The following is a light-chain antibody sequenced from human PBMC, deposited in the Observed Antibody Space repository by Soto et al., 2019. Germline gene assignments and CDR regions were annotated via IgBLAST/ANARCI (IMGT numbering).Light chain of an antibody. J-gene: IGKJ4*01. CDR1: QSVSSY. CDR3: QQRTNWPPT. Sequence: EIVLTQSPATLSLSPGDRATLSCRASQSVSSYLAWYQQRPGQAPRLLIYDASNRATGIPARFSGSGSGTDFTLTISSLETEDFAVYYCQQRTNWPPTFGGGTKVEI. V-gene: IGKV3-11*01. CDR2: DAS.